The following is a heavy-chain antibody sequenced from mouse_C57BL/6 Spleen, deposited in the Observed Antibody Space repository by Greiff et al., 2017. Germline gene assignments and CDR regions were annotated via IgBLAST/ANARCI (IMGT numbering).Heavy chain of an antibody. D-gene: IGHD1-1*01. Sequence: EVKLVESGGGLVKPGGSLKLSCAASGFTFSSYTMSWVRQTPEKRLEWVATISGGGGNTYYPDSVKGRFTISRDTAKNTLYLQMSSLRSEDTALYYCARHHYYGSSYYAMDYWGQGTSVTVSS. CDR1: GFTFSSYT. CDR3: ARHHYYGSSYYAMDY. V-gene: IGHV5-9*01. J-gene: IGHJ4*01. CDR2: ISGGGGNT.